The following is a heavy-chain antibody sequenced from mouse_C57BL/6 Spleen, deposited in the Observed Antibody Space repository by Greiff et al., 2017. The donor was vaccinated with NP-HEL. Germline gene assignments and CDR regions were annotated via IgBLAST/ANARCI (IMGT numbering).Heavy chain of an antibody. Sequence: EVQLQQSGPELVKPGASVKISCKASGYTFTDYYMNWVKQSHGKSLEWIGDINTNNGGTSYNQKFKGKATLTVDKSSSTAYMELRSLTSEDSAVYYCARYDDGYLFDYWGQGTTLTVSS. CDR3: ARYDDGYLFDY. J-gene: IGHJ2*01. V-gene: IGHV1-26*01. CDR2: INTNNGGT. CDR1: GYTFTDYY. D-gene: IGHD2-3*01.